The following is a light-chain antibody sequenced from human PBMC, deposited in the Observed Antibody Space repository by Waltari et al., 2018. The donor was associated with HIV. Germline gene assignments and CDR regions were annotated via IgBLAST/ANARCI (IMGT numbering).Light chain of an antibody. V-gene: IGKV1-NL1*01. J-gene: IGKJ4*01. CDR3: QQYYGVPLT. CDR1: QDISNS. CDR2: GSF. Sequence: DIQMTQSPSSLSASIGHTVTISCRASQDISNSVSWFQQQPGKAPKLLVHGSFILQRGVPARFSGSGSGTDYTLTISGLQSDDFATYFCQQYYGVPLTFGGGTRVDI.